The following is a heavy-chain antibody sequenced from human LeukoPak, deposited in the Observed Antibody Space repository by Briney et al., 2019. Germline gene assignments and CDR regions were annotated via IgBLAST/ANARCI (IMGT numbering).Heavy chain of an antibody. J-gene: IGHJ4*02. CDR2: ISSSGSTI. CDR3: VGGSGSYNSFDY. D-gene: IGHD3-10*01. Sequence: GGSLRLSCAGSGFALKSYSLSWVRQAPGKGLEWVSYISSSGSTIYYADSVKGRFTISRDNAKNSLYLQMNSLRAEDTAVYYCVGGSGSYNSFDYWGQGTLVTVSS. CDR1: GFALKSYS. V-gene: IGHV3-48*04.